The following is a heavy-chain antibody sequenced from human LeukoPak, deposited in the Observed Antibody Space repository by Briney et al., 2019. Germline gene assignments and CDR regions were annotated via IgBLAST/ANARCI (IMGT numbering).Heavy chain of an antibody. Sequence: GGSLRLSCAASGFTFSSYAMCWVRQAPGKGLEWVSGISGSGGSTYYADSVKGRFTISRDNSKNTLSLQMNSLRAEDTAVYYCAESSGYYLEYFQQWGQGTLVTVSS. CDR2: ISGSGGST. CDR1: GFTFSSYA. D-gene: IGHD3-22*01. CDR3: AESSGYYLEYFQQ. V-gene: IGHV3-23*01. J-gene: IGHJ1*01.